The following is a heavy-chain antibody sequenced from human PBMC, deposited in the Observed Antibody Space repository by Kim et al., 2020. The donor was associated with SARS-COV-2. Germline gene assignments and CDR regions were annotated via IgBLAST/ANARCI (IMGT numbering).Heavy chain of an antibody. CDR3: ARDKTGAS. J-gene: IGHJ4*02. D-gene: IGHD1-26*01. V-gene: IGHV3-7*01. Sequence: GSEKYYAHSVKGRFTISRDNAKNSLYLQMNSLRAEDTALYYCARDKTGASWGQGTLVTVSS. CDR2: GSEK.